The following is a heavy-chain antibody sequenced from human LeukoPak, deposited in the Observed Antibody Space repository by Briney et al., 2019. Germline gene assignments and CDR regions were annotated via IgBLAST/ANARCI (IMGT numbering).Heavy chain of an antibody. J-gene: IGHJ4*02. Sequence: GGSLRLSCAASGFTFSDHAMSWFRQAPGKGLEWVALIRGTPYGGTTEYAASVKGRFTISRDDSKSIAYLQMNSLKTEDTAVYYCTRAGKPPYFDYWGQGTLVIVSS. V-gene: IGHV3-49*03. CDR1: GFTFSDHA. CDR3: TRAGKPPYFDY. CDR2: IRGTPYGGTT.